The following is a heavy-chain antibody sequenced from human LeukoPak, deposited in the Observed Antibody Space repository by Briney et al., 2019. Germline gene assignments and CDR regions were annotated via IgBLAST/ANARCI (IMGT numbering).Heavy chain of an antibody. V-gene: IGHV3-33*01. CDR2: IWYDGSNK. Sequence: PGRSLRLSCAASGFTFSSYGMHWVRQAPGKGLEWVAVIWYDGSNKCYADSVKGRFTISRDNSKNTLYLQMNSLRAEDAAVYYCARETGDLGDAFDIWGQGTKVTVSS. CDR3: ARETGDLGDAFDI. CDR1: GFTFSSYG. D-gene: IGHD2-21*01. J-gene: IGHJ3*02.